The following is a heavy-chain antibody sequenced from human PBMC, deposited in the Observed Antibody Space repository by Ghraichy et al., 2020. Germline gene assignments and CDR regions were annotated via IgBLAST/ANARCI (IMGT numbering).Heavy chain of an antibody. CDR2: IYHSGST. CDR3: ARDSLLWYFDL. D-gene: IGHD2-21*01. J-gene: IGHJ2*01. Sequence: SETLSLTCTVSGYSISSGYYWGWIRQPPGKGLEWIGSIYHSGSTYYNPSLKSRVTISVDTSKNQFSLKLSSVTAADTAVYYCARDSLLWYFDLWGRGTLVTVSS. V-gene: IGHV4-38-2*02. CDR1: GYSISSGYY.